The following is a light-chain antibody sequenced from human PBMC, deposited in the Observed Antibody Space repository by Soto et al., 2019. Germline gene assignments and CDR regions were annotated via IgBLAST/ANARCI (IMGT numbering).Light chain of an antibody. J-gene: IGLJ2*01. CDR1: SSDIGGYDY. Sequence: QSALTQPASVSGSPGQSITLSCTGTSSDIGGYDYVSWCQRHPGKAPKLIIDDVNNRPTGVSNRFSGSKSGNTASLTISGLQAEDEADYYCSSYASGSSHVVFGGGTKLTVL. CDR2: DVN. CDR3: SSYASGSSHVV. V-gene: IGLV2-14*03.